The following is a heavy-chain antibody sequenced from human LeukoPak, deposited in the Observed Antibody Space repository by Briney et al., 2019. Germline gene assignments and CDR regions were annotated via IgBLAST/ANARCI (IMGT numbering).Heavy chain of an antibody. J-gene: IGHJ4*02. CDR2: INEGGGLK. CDR1: GFTFSSYA. Sequence: GGSLRLSCAASGFTFSSYAMTWVRQAPGKGLDWVANINEGGGLKFYVDSVKGRFTSSTDNTKNSLYLQMKSLRAEDTAVYYCARVGKNGWDFDHWGQGTLVTVSS. V-gene: IGHV3-7*01. CDR3: ARVGKNGWDFDH. D-gene: IGHD6-19*01.